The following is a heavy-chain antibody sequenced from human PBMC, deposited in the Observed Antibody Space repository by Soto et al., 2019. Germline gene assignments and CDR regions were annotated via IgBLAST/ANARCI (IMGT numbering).Heavy chain of an antibody. D-gene: IGHD5-12*01. Sequence: GGSLRLSCAASGFTFSSYAMHLVRQAPGKGLEWVSAITGSGGSTYYADSVKGRFTISRDNSKNTLYLQMNSLRAEDTAVYYCAKDRSGYDSTSDYFDYWGQGTLVTVSS. J-gene: IGHJ4*02. CDR2: ITGSGGST. V-gene: IGHV3-23*01. CDR3: AKDRSGYDSTSDYFDY. CDR1: GFTFSSYA.